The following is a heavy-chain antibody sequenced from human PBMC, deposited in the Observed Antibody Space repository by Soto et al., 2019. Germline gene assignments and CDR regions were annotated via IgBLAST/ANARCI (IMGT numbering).Heavy chain of an antibody. CDR1: GYTFTSYA. Sequence: ASVKVSCKASGYTFTSYAMHWVRQAPGQRLEWMGWINAGNGNTGYAQKFQGRVTMTRNTSISTAYMELSSLRSEDTAVYYCEREHYGNSAWFDPWGQGTLVTVSS. D-gene: IGHD3-10*01. J-gene: IGHJ5*02. CDR3: EREHYGNSAWFDP. CDR2: INAGNGNT. V-gene: IGHV1-3*01.